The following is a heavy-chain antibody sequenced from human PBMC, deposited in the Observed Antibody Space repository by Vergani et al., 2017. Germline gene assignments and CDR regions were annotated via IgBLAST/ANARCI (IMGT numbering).Heavy chain of an antibody. CDR2: IWYDGSNK. J-gene: IGHJ6*02. D-gene: IGHD2-15*01. V-gene: IGHV3-33*06. CDR3: ANDVGYCSGGSCYDYYYYGMDV. Sequence: QVQLVESGGGVVQPGRSLRLSCAASGFTFSSYGMHWVRQAPGKGLEWVAVIWYDGSNKYYADSVKGRFTISRDNSKNTLYLQMNSLRAEDTAVYYCANDVGYCSGGSCYDYYYYGMDVWGQGTTVTVSS. CDR1: GFTFSSYG.